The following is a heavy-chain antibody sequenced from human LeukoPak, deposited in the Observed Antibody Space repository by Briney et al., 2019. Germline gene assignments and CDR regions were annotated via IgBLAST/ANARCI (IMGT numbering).Heavy chain of an antibody. V-gene: IGHV3-74*01. CDR2: INNDGRST. CDR3: GTAFEF. D-gene: IGHD5-18*01. J-gene: IGHJ4*02. CDR1: GFTVSGTL. Sequence: SGGSLRLSCAASGFTVSGTLMHWVRQAPGKGLVWVSRINNDGRSTSYADPVKGRFTISRDNAKNTLYMQMNSLRAEDTAVYYCGTAFEFWGQGTLVTVSS.